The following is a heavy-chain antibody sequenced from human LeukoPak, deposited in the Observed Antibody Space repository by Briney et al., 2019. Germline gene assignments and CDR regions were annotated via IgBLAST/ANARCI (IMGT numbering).Heavy chain of an antibody. D-gene: IGHD3-3*01. CDR2: ISYERSNK. V-gene: IGHV3-30-3*01. CDR3: ARGKGIRYLEWLLPYH. Sequence: GGSLRLSCAGSGFTFKNYALHWIRQAPGKGLEWVAAISYERSNKDYADSVKGRFTISRDNSHNTVFLQMNSLRTEDTAVYFCARGKGIRYLEWLLPYHWGQGTLVTVSS. J-gene: IGHJ5*02. CDR1: GFTFKNYA.